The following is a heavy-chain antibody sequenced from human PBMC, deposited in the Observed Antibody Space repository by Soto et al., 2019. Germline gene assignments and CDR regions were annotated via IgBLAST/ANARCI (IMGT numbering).Heavy chain of an antibody. CDR2: ISGRGDST. Sequence: GGSLRLSCAGSGFIFGHYAMTWVRQAPGKGLEWSSAISGRGDSTYYADAVKGRFTISRDNSKNTLFLQMDSLRFDDTAMYYCAKALDGIDDYFYAMGVWGQGTTGTVSS. J-gene: IGHJ6*02. CDR1: GFIFGHYA. CDR3: AKALDGIDDYFYAMGV. D-gene: IGHD1-1*01. V-gene: IGHV3-23*01.